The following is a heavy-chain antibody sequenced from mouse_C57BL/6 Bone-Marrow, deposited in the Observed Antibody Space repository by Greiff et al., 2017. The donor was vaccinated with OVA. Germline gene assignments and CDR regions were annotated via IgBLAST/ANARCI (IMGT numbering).Heavy chain of an antibody. CDR2: IYPSDGST. CDR1: GYTFTSYD. Sequence: QVQLQQSGPELVKPGASVRLSCKASGYTFTSYDINWVKQRPGQGLEWIGWIYPSDGSTNYTEKFKGKATLTVDTSSSTAYMELHSLTSEDSAVDVCARDDDAYYLYYFDYWGQGTTLTVSS. J-gene: IGHJ2*01. V-gene: IGHV1-85*01. CDR3: ARDDDAYYLYYFDY. D-gene: IGHD2-3*01.